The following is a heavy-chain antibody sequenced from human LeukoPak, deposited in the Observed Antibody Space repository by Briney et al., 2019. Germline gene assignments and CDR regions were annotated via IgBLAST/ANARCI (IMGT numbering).Heavy chain of an antibody. D-gene: IGHD1-7*01. V-gene: IGHV3-13*01. J-gene: IGHJ4*02. CDR1: GFTFSSYD. CDR2: IGTAADT. Sequence: GGSLRLSCAASGFTFSSYDMHWVRQAIGRGLEWVSSIGTAADTYYPGSVKGRFTISRENGKNSLYLQMNSLRDGDTAVYYCARGPIVGITETKGYFDYWGQGILVTVSS. CDR3: ARGPIVGITETKGYFDY.